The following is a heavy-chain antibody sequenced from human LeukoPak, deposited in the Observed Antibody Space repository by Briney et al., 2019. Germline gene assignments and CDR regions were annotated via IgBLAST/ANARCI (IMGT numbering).Heavy chain of an antibody. Sequence: GGSLRLSCAASGFTFSSYAMHWVRQAPGKGLEYVSAISSDGGSTYYANSVKGRFTISRDNSKNTLYLQMGSLRAEDTAVYYCAELGITMIGGVWGKGTTVTISS. CDR1: GFTFSSYA. CDR3: AELGITMIGGV. D-gene: IGHD3-10*02. J-gene: IGHJ6*04. CDR2: ISSDGGST. V-gene: IGHV3-64*01.